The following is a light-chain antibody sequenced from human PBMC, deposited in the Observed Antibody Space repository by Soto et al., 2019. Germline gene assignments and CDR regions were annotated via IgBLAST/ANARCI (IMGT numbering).Light chain of an antibody. CDR1: SSDVGGYKY. J-gene: IGLJ1*01. V-gene: IGLV2-14*01. CDR3: SCYKTSSSYV. CDR2: DVT. Sequence: QSVLTQPASVSGSPGQSITISCTGTSSDVGGYKYVSWYQQHPDKAPKLIIYDVTNRPSGISNRFSGSKSGNTASLTISGLKAEDEADYYGSCYKTSSSYVFEPGTKVPVL.